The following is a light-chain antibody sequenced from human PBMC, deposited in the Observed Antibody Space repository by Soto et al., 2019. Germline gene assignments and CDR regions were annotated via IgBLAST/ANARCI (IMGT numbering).Light chain of an antibody. Sequence: EIVMTPSPATLYVSPGGRATLSCGARHNIDSSLAWYQLKRGQPPRLLIHGAATRATGVAPRSSGSGSRTEYTLTIGSLQSEDCAVDFCQQYANWPPWTFGPGTKGEI. CDR3: QQYANWPPWT. CDR1: HNIDSS. CDR2: GAA. J-gene: IGKJ1*01. V-gene: IGKV3-15*01.